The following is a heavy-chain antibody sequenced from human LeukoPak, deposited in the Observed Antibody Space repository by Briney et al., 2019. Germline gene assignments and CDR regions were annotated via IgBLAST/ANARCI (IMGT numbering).Heavy chain of an antibody. V-gene: IGHV3-23*01. CDR1: GFTFSSYA. CDR3: AKDHFWSAAGTWSPFYFDY. CDR2: ISGSGGST. Sequence: GGSLRLSCAASGFTFSSYAMSWVRQAPGKGLEWVSAISGSGGSTYYADSVKGRFTISRDNSKNTLYLQMNSLRAEDTAVYYCAKDHFWSAAGTWSPFYFDYWGQGTLVTVSS. D-gene: IGHD6-13*01. J-gene: IGHJ4*02.